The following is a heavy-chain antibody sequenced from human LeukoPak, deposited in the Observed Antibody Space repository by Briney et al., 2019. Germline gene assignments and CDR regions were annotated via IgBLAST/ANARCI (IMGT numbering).Heavy chain of an antibody. V-gene: IGHV4-34*01. CDR3: ARVPRSYSSSWYRYWYFDL. J-gene: IGHJ2*01. CDR1: GGSFSGYY. Sequence: SETLSLTCAVYGGSFSGYYWSWIRQPPGKGLEWIGEINHSGSTNYNPSLKSRVTISVDTSKNQFSLKLSSVTAADTAVYYCARVPRSYSSSWYRYWYFDLWGRGTLVTVPS. D-gene: IGHD6-13*01. CDR2: INHSGST.